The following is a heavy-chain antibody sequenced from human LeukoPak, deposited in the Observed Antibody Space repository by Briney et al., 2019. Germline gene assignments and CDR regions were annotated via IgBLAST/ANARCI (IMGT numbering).Heavy chain of an antibody. CDR2: FSGSGGTT. V-gene: IGHV3-23*01. CDR1: GFTFSNYA. D-gene: IGHD2-8*01. CDR3: ANGNRCTSPNCLGYYYFYMDV. J-gene: IGHJ6*03. Sequence: GGSLRLSCAASGFTFSNYAMNWVRQAPGRGLEWVSGFSGSGGTTYYADSVKGRFTVSRDNSKNTLYLQMNSLRVEDTAVYYCANGNRCTSPNCLGYYYFYMDVWGKGTTVTVSS.